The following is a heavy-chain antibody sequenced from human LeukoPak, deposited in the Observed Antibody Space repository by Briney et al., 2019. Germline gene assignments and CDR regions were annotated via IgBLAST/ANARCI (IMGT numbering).Heavy chain of an antibody. CDR2: IYSGGST. CDR1: GFTVSSNY. V-gene: IGHV3-53*01. CDR3: ARGGYYDFWSGYEHFDY. D-gene: IGHD3-3*01. J-gene: IGHJ4*02. Sequence: GGSLRLSCAASGFTVSSNYMSWVRQAPGKGLEWVSVIYSGGSTYYADSVKGRFTISRDNSKNTLYLQMNSLRAEDTAVYYCARGGYYDFWSGYEHFDYWGQETLVTVSS.